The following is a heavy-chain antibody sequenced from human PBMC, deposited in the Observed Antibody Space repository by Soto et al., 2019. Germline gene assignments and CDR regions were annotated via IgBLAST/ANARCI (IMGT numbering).Heavy chain of an antibody. V-gene: IGHV3-30-3*01. CDR3: ARGFSVVITHFDT. D-gene: IGHD3-22*01. J-gene: IGHJ4*02. CDR1: GFTLRSYA. CDR2: TPYDGSNK. Sequence: GGSLRLSCAASGFTLRSYAMHWVRQAPGKGLEWVAVTPYDGSNKYYADSVKGRFTISRDNSKNTLFLQMDSLRAEYTAVYDCARGFSVVITHFDTGGQGTRVTAS.